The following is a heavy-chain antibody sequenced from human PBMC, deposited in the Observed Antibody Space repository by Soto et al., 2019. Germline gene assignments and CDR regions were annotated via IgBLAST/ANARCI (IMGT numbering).Heavy chain of an antibody. CDR3: ARDRAYSADAFDY. V-gene: IGHV1-69*13. D-gene: IGHD5-12*01. CDR1: RGTFSNYA. CDR2: IIPIFGTT. Sequence: VASVKVSCKASRGTFSNYAIGWVRQAPGQGLEWVGGIIPIFGTTNYAQNFQGRVTITADESTSTAYRKLSSLRSDDTAVYCSARDRAYSADAFDYWGQGTRDTV. J-gene: IGHJ4*02.